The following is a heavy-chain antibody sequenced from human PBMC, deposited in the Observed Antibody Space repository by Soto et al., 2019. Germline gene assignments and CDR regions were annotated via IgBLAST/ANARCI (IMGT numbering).Heavy chain of an antibody. CDR2: IYYSGST. J-gene: IGHJ6*02. Sequence: PSETVSLTCTVAVGCIGSSSCCCGWIAQLPRKVLEAGGSIYYSGSTYYNPSLKSRVTISVDTSKNQLSMKLSSVNAADTAVYYCDLAGLWFGNHTPSYYYGMDVWGDGTTVTPS. D-gene: IGHD3-10*01. CDR1: VGCIGSSSCC. CDR3: DLAGLWFGNHTPSYYYGMDV. V-gene: IGHV4-39*01.